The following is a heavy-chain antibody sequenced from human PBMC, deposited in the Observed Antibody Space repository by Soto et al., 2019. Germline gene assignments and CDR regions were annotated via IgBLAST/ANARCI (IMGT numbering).Heavy chain of an antibody. J-gene: IGHJ5*02. Sequence: PGGSLRLSCAASGFTFRSFTMNWVRQAPGKGLEWVSTISSNSAYIYYTDALRGRFTISRDNAKNSLHLQMNSLRAEDTAVYHCTRDASRDSSARGWFDPSGPVTLVPVSP. CDR1: GFTFRSFT. CDR2: ISSNSAYI. D-gene: IGHD6-13*01. V-gene: IGHV3-21*01. CDR3: TRDASRDSSARGWFDP.